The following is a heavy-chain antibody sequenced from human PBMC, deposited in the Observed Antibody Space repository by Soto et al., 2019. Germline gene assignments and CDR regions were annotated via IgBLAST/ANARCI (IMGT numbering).Heavy chain of an antibody. J-gene: IGHJ4*02. D-gene: IGHD3-22*01. CDR3: ARADYYDSSGFYYEC. Sequence: GASVKVSCKASGYIFTDYYIHWVRQAPGQGLEWMGIINPSGGSTNYLQKFQGRITMTRDASTSTVYMELSSLRSEDTAVYFCARADYYDSSGFYYECWGQGTLVTVSS. V-gene: IGHV1-46*01. CDR2: INPSGGST. CDR1: GYIFTDYY.